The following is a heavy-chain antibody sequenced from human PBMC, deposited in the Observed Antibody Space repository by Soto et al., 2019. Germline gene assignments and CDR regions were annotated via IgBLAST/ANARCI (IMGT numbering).Heavy chain of an antibody. CDR1: GGSISSSSYY. CDR2: IYYSGST. D-gene: IGHD3-16*01. V-gene: IGHV4-39*01. J-gene: IGHJ6*03. CDR3: ARHSPSYGGVRFGVYMDV. Sequence: SETLSLTCTVSGGSISSSSYYWGWIRQPPGKGLEWIGSIYYSGSTYYNPSLKSRVTISVETSKNQFSLKLSSVTAADTAVYYCARHSPSYGGVRFGVYMDVWGKGTTVTVSS.